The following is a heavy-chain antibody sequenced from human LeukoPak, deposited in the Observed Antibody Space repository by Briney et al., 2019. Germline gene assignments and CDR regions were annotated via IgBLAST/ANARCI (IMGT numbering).Heavy chain of an antibody. CDR2: IYHSGST. J-gene: IGHJ3*02. D-gene: IGHD1-26*01. Sequence: SETLSLTCAVSGGSISSSNWWSWVRQPPGKGLEWIGEIYHSGSTNYNPSLKSRVTISVDKSKNQFSLKLSSVTAADTAVCYCARRMKLATKGDAFDIWGQGTMVTVSS. CDR3: ARRMKLATKGDAFDI. V-gene: IGHV4-4*02. CDR1: GGSISSSNW.